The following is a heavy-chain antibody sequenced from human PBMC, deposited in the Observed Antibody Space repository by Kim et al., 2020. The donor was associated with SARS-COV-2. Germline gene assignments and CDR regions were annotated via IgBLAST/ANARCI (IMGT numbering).Heavy chain of an antibody. Sequence: GGSLRLSCAASGFTFSSYSMNWVRQAPGKGLEWVSSISSSSSYIYYADSVKGRFTISRDNAKNSLYLQMNSLRAEDTAVYYCARGLARTGIAAAAWSEWFDPWGQGTLVTVSS. CDR3: ARGLARTGIAAAAWSEWFDP. CDR2: ISSSSSYI. V-gene: IGHV3-21*01. CDR1: GFTFSSYS. D-gene: IGHD6-13*01. J-gene: IGHJ5*02.